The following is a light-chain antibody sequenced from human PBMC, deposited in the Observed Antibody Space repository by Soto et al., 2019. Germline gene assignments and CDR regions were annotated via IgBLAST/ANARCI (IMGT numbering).Light chain of an antibody. V-gene: IGKV1-9*01. CDR3: QQLDTYPFT. CDR1: QGISSY. CDR2: AAS. Sequence: DIQLTQSPSFLSVSVGDRVTLTCRASQGISSYLAWYQQKPGKAPNLLIYAASTLQSGVPSRFSGSGSGTEFTLTISSLQPEDFATYYCQQLDTYPFTFGPGTKVDIK. J-gene: IGKJ3*01.